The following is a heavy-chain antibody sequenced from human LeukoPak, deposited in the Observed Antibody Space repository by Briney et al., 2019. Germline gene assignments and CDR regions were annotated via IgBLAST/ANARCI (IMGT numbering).Heavy chain of an antibody. Sequence: GASVKVSCKVSGYTLTELSMHWVRQAPGKGLEWMGGFDPEDGETIYAQKFQGRVTMTEDTSTDTAYMELSSLRSEDTAVYYCATSNYDILTLAGNYGMDVWGQGTTVTVSS. J-gene: IGHJ6*02. CDR3: ATSNYDILTLAGNYGMDV. CDR2: FDPEDGET. CDR1: GYTLTELS. D-gene: IGHD3-9*01. V-gene: IGHV1-24*01.